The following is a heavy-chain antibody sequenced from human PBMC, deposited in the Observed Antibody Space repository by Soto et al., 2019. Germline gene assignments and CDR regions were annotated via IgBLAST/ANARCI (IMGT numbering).Heavy chain of an antibody. CDR2: IYYSGST. Sequence: SETLSLTCTVSGGSISSSSYYWGWIRQPAGKGLEWIGSIYYSGSTYYNPSLKSRVTISVDTSKNQFSLKLSSVTAADTAVYYCARHETPYYDFWSGYHTAYYYYYMDVWGKGTTVT. V-gene: IGHV4-39*01. D-gene: IGHD3-3*01. CDR1: GGSISSSSYY. CDR3: ARHETPYYDFWSGYHTAYYYYYMDV. J-gene: IGHJ6*03.